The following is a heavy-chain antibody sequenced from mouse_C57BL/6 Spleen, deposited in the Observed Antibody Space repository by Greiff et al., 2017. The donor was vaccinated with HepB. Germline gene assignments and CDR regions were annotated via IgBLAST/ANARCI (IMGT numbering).Heavy chain of an antibody. CDR2: IYPGDGDT. CDR3: AAFYDFGRFAY. CDR1: GYAFSSSW. V-gene: IGHV1-82*01. J-gene: IGHJ3*01. Sequence: VQLKESGPELVKPGASVKISCKASGYAFSSSWMNWVKQRPGKGLEWIGRIYPGDGDTNYNGKFKGKATLTADKSSSTAYMQLSSLTSEDSAVYFCAAFYDFGRFAYWGQGTLVTVSA. D-gene: IGHD2-3*01.